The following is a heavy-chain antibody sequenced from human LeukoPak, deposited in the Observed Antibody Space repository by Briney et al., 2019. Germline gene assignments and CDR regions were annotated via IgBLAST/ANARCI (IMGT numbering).Heavy chain of an antibody. CDR3: AKDRSSSNWYRADY. CDR2: ISGGGGTT. Sequence: GGSLRLSRAASEFSFSKYAMSWVRQAPGKGLEWVSGISGGGGTTYYADSVKGRFTISRDNSKNTLSLQMNSLRAEDTAVYYCAKDRSSSNWYRADYWGQGTLVTVSS. CDR1: EFSFSKYA. J-gene: IGHJ4*02. V-gene: IGHV3-23*01. D-gene: IGHD6-13*01.